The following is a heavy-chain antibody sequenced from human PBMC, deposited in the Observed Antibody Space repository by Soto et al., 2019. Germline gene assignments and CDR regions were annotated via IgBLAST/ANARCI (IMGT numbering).Heavy chain of an antibody. CDR3: ARIVIQSPPSSLDY. J-gene: IGHJ4*02. CDR1: GGPISSSCYY. V-gene: IGHV4-39*07. D-gene: IGHD5-18*01. CDR2: IYYSGSP. Sequence: PSGTLSLTCTVFGGPISSSCYYWGWVPPPPGKGLGWVGSIYYSGSPYYNPSLQSRVTISVDTSKNQFSLKLSSVIAADTAVYYFARIVIQSPPSSLDYWGLGTLVTLS.